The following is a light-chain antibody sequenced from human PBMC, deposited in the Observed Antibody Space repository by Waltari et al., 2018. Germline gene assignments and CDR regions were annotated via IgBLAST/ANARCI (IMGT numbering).Light chain of an antibody. CDR3: CSYTTTGPVV. Sequence: QSVLTQPASVSGSPGQSITIPCTGTSSDLGTYNYVSWYQQHPGRAPKLIIFDVNVRPSWVSNRFSGSKSGNAAFLTISGLQTEYEGHFYCCSYTTTGPVVFGGGTKLTVL. CDR1: SSDLGTYNY. V-gene: IGLV2-14*03. CDR2: DVN. J-gene: IGLJ2*01.